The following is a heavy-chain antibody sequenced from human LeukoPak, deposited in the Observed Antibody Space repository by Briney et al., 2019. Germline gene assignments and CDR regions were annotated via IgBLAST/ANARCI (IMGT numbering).Heavy chain of an antibody. J-gene: IGHJ4*02. CDR3: ARLNYGDYLIDY. D-gene: IGHD4-17*01. CDR1: GYTFTSYY. CDR2: INPSGGNT. Sequence: GASVKVSCKASGYTFTSYYMHWVRQAPGQGLEWMGIINPSGGNTSYAQKFQGRVTMTRDTSTSTVYMELSSLRSEDTAVYYCARLNYGDYLIDYWGQGTLVTVSS. V-gene: IGHV1-46*01.